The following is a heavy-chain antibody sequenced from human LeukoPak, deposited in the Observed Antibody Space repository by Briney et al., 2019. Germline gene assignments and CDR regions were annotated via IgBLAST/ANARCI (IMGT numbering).Heavy chain of an antibody. V-gene: IGHV1-69*04. D-gene: IGHD3-9*01. Sequence: SVKVSCKASGGTFSSYAISWVRQAPGQGLEWMGRIIPILGIANYAQKFQGRVTITADKSTSTAYMELSSLRSEDTAVYYCARALTGRDAFDIWGQGTMVTVSS. CDR1: GGTFSSYA. CDR3: ARALTGRDAFDI. J-gene: IGHJ3*02. CDR2: IIPILGIA.